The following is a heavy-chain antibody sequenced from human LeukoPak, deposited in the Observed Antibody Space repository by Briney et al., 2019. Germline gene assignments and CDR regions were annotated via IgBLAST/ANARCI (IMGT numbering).Heavy chain of an antibody. CDR3: ATSESQTRFDY. CDR2: IFPGDSDS. D-gene: IGHD1/OR15-1a*01. V-gene: IGHV5-51*01. Sequence: GESLKISCKGSGYRFTTYWVGWVRQLPGKGLEWMGIIFPGDSDSSHSPSFQGQVTLSADKSINTAYLQWSSLKASDTAVYYCATSESQTRFDYWGQGTLVTVSS. J-gene: IGHJ4*02. CDR1: GYRFTTYW.